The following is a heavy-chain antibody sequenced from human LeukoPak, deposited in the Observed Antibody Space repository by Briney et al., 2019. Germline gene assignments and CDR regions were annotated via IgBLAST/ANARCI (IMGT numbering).Heavy chain of an antibody. J-gene: IGHJ6*02. CDR2: ISAYNGNT. V-gene: IGHV1-18*01. Sequence: ASVKVSCKASGYTFTSYGISWVRQAPGQGLEWMGWISAYNGNTNYAQKLQGRVTMTTDTSTSTAYMVLRSLRSDDTAVYYCARGSSGWYAYYYGMDVWGQGTTVTVSS. CDR3: ARGSSGWYAYYYGMDV. D-gene: IGHD6-19*01. CDR1: GYTFTSYG.